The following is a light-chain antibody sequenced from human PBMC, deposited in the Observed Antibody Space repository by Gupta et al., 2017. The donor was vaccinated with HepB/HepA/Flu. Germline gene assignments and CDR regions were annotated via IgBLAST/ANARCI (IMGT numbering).Light chain of an antibody. CDR2: AAS. J-gene: IGKJ1*01. CDR1: QSISSY. V-gene: IGKV1-39*01. CDR3: QERYRSPPAWT. Sequence: DIQMTQSPSSLSASVGDRVTITCRASQSISSYLNWYQQKAGKAPKLLIYAASSLQRGVKSRFSGSGDGTNFTLTITNRQPEDFATYYCQERYRSPPAWTFGQGTKVEIK.